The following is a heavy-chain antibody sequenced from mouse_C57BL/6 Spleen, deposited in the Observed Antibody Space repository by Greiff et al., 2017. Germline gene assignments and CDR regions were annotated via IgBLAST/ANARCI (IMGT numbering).Heavy chain of an antibody. J-gene: IGHJ3*01. D-gene: IGHD4-1*01. CDR3: ARDPLTGWFAY. V-gene: IGHV3-6*01. Sequence: EVKLQESGPGLVKPSQSLSLTCSVTGYSITSGYYWNWIRQFPGNKLEWMGYISYDGSNNYNPYLKNRISITRDTSKNQFFLKLNSVTTEDTATYYCARDPLTGWFAYWGQGTLVTVSA. CDR2: ISYDGSN. CDR1: GYSITSGYY.